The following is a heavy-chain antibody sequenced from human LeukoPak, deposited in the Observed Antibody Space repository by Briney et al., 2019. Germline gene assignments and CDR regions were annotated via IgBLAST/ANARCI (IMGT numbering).Heavy chain of an antibody. J-gene: IGHJ2*01. CDR2: IRYDGSNK. V-gene: IGHV3-30*02. Sequence: PGGSLRLSCAASGFTFSSYIMHWVRQAPGKGLEWVAFIRYDGSNKYYADSVKGRFTISRDNSKNTLYLQMNSLRPEDTAVYYCAIGWYFDLWGRGTLVTVSS. CDR1: GFTFSSYI. CDR3: AIGWYFDL.